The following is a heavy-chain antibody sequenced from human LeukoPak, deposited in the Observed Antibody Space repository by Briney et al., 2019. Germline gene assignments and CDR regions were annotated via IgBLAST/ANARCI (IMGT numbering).Heavy chain of an antibody. D-gene: IGHD5-12*01. CDR1: GGSISGTDYY. CDR3: ARGRVATIPYYFDY. CDR2: IYYNGRT. Sequence: SETLSLTCTVSGGSISGTDYYWGWIRQPPGKGLEWIGSIYYNGRTFYNPSLKSRVTISVDTSKNQFSLKLSSVTAADTAVYYCARGRVATIPYYFDYWGQGTLVTVSS. V-gene: IGHV4-39*07. J-gene: IGHJ4*02.